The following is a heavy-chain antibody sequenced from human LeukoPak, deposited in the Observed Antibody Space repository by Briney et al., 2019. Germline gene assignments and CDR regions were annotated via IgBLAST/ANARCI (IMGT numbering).Heavy chain of an antibody. Sequence: ASVKVSCKASGGTFSSYAISWVRQAPGQGLEWMGRIIPILGIANYAQKFQGRVTITADKSTSTAYMELSSLRSEDTAVYYCARIRGGDGYNEYYFDYWGQGTLVTVSS. D-gene: IGHD5-24*01. V-gene: IGHV1-69*04. J-gene: IGHJ4*02. CDR1: GGTFSSYA. CDR3: ARIRGGDGYNEYYFDY. CDR2: IIPILGIA.